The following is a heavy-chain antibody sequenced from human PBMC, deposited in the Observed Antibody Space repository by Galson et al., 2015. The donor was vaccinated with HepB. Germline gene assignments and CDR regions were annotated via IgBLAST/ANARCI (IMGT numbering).Heavy chain of an antibody. CDR1: GFTFSSYD. Sequence: TLRLSCAASGFTFSSYDMHWVRQATGKGLEWVSAIGTAGDTYYPGSVKGRFTISRENAKNSLYLQMNSLRAGDTAVYYCARGSSGYYLSGAFDIWGQGTMVTVSS. CDR3: ARGSSGYYLSGAFDI. V-gene: IGHV3-13*01. CDR2: IGTAGDT. J-gene: IGHJ3*02. D-gene: IGHD3-22*01.